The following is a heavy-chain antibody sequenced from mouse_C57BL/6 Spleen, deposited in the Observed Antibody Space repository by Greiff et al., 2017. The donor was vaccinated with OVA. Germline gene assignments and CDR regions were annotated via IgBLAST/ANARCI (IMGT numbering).Heavy chain of an antibody. J-gene: IGHJ1*03. V-gene: IGHV5-6*01. CDR3: ARQGNEYDVDWYCDV. CDR2: ISSGGSYT. Sequence: EVQLVESGGDLVKPGGSLKLSCAASGFTFSSYGMSWVRQTPDTRLEWVATISSGGSYTYYPDRVQGRFTISSDNAKNTMYLEMGSLKSEDTVMYYGARQGNEYDVDWYCDVWGKGTTVTVSS. CDR1: GFTFSSYG. D-gene: IGHD2-4*01.